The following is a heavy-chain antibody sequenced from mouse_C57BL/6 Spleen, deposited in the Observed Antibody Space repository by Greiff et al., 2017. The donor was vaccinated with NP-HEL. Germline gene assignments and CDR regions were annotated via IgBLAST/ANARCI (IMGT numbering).Heavy chain of an antibody. V-gene: IGHV1-80*01. D-gene: IGHD2-5*01. CDR3: ARRSNYEAMDY. J-gene: IGHJ4*01. Sequence: QVQLQQSGAELVKPGASVKLSCKASGYAFSSYWMNWVKQRPGQGLEWIGQIYPGGGDTNYNGKFKGKATLTADKSSSTAYMQLSSLTSEDSAVYFCARRSNYEAMDYWGQGTSVTVSS. CDR1: GYAFSSYW. CDR2: IYPGGGDT.